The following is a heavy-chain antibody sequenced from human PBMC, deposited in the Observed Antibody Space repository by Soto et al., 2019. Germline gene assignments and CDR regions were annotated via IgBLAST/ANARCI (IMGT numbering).Heavy chain of an antibody. V-gene: IGHV1-2*02. CDR3: ARGVVGLSYGMDV. J-gene: IGHJ6*02. CDR2: INPYSGGT. D-gene: IGHD2-15*01. CDR1: GYTFTGYY. Sequence: ASVKVSCKASGYTFTGYYMHWVRQAPGQGLEWMGWINPYSGGTNYAQKFQGRVTMTRDTSISTAYMELSRLRSDDTAVYYCARGVVGLSYGMDVWGQGTTVTVSS.